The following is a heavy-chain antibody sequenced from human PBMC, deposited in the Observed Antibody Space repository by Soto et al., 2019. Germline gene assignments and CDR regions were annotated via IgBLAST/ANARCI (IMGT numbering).Heavy chain of an antibody. J-gene: IGHJ4*02. CDR3: ALSGGCSGGSCYLPGGY. D-gene: IGHD2-15*01. Sequence: ASVKVSCKASGYIFTSYGISWVRQAPGQGLEWMGWISAYNGNTNYAQKLQGRVTMTTDTSTSTAYMELRSLRSDDTAVYYCALSGGCSGGSCYLPGGYWGQGTLVTVSS. CDR1: GYIFTSYG. V-gene: IGHV1-18*01. CDR2: ISAYNGNT.